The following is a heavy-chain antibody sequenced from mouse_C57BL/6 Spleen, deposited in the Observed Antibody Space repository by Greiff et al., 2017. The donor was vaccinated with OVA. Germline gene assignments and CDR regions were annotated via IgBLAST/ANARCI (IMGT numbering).Heavy chain of an antibody. CDR1: GYTFTSYT. Sequence: VKLQESGAELARPGASVKMSCKASGYTFTSYTMHWVKQRPGQGLEWIGYINPSSGYTKYNQKFKDKATLTADKSSSTAYMQLSSLTSEDSAVYYCARDGVDYSNYSAWFAYWGQGTLVTVSA. J-gene: IGHJ3*01. CDR2: INPSSGYT. V-gene: IGHV1-4*01. CDR3: ARDGVDYSNYSAWFAY. D-gene: IGHD2-5*01.